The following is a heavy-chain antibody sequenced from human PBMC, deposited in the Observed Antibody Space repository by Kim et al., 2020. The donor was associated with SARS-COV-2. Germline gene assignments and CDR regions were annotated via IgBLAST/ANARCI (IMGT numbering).Heavy chain of an antibody. Sequence: GGSLRLSCAASGFTFSTYAMSWVRQDPEKGLEWVSSISGNFVDAYYADAVRVRFTISRDNSKNNVYLQMNSLRVEDTPLSYCAKAPRPSGYHFEDGGDS. J-gene: IGHJ5*01. D-gene: IGHD3-22*01. CDR3: AKAPRPSGYHFEDGGDS. CDR2: ISGNFVDA. CDR1: GFTFSTYA. V-gene: IGHV3-23*01.